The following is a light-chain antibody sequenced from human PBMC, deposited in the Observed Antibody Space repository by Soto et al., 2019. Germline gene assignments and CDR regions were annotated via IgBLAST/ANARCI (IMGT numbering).Light chain of an antibody. CDR3: QQRSNWPPIT. CDR1: QSVSSRF. CDR2: EAS. J-gene: IGKJ5*01. Sequence: EIVLTQSPVTLSLSQGESANLSSGASQSVSSRFLAWYQKKPVRAPRVFIYEASNRATGIPARFSGSGSGTDLTLTISSLEPEDFAVYYCQQRSNWPPITFGQGTRLEIK. V-gene: IGKV3-11*01.